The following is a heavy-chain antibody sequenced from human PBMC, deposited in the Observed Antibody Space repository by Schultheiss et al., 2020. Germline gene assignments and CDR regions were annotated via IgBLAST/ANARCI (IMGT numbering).Heavy chain of an antibody. D-gene: IGHD2-2*01. CDR1: GGSISSYY. CDR2: IYYSGST. V-gene: IGHV4-59*12. J-gene: IGHJ5*02. Sequence: SETLSLTCTVSGGSISSYYWSWIRQPPGKGLEWIGYIYYSGSTNYNPSLKSRVTISVDTSKNQFSLKLSSVTAADTAVYYCARTVVEDSNWFDPWGQGTLVTVSS. CDR3: ARTVVEDSNWFDP.